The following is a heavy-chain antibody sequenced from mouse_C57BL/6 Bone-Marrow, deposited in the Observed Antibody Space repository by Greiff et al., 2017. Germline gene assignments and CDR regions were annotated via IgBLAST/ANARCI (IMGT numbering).Heavy chain of an antibody. Sequence: EVQLQQSGAELVRPGASVKLSCTASGFNIKDDSMHWVKQRPEQGLEWIGWIDPENGATEYASKFQGKATITADTSSNTAYLQLSSLTSEDTAVYYCTVDGYFLFDDWGQGTTRTVSS. V-gene: IGHV14-4*01. D-gene: IGHD2-3*01. CDR1: GFNIKDDS. J-gene: IGHJ2*01. CDR3: TVDGYFLFDD. CDR2: IDPENGAT.